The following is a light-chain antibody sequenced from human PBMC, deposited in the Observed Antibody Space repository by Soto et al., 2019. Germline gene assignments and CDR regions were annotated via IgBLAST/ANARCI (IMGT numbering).Light chain of an antibody. CDR2: DAS. CDR3: QQYDIWPPYT. CDR1: QNIRSS. J-gene: IGKJ2*01. V-gene: IGKV3-15*01. Sequence: EVVMTQSPASLSASPGERFTLSCMASQNIRSSLAWYQQRPGQAPRLLIYDASTRATGIPPRFSGGGSGTEFTVTISSLQSEDFAIYYCQQYDIWPPYTFGQGTKVDIK.